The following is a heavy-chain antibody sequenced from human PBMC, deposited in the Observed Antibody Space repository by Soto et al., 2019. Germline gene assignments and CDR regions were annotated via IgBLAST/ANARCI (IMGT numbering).Heavy chain of an antibody. Sequence: SETLSLTCIVSGDSVTSGSYYWTWLRQPPGKGLEWIGYISYTGRTKYNPSLQSRVTISVDTSKNDFFLNLSSVTAADTAVYFCAREWGLLPYYVMNVWGHGTAVTVSS. CDR3: AREWGLLPYYVMNV. D-gene: IGHD7-27*01. CDR2: ISYTGRT. J-gene: IGHJ6*02. V-gene: IGHV4-61*03. CDR1: GDSVTSGSYY.